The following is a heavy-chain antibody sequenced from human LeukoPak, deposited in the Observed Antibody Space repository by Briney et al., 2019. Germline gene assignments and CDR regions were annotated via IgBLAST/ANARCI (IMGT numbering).Heavy chain of an antibody. D-gene: IGHD3-10*01. J-gene: IGHJ4*02. Sequence: GGSLRLSCAASGFTFSSYWMHWVRQAPGKGLVWVSRINSDGSSTSYADSVKGRFTISRDNAKNTLYLQMNSLRAEDTAVYYCARAHYGSGSYYSDWGQGTLVTVSP. CDR2: INSDGSST. CDR3: ARAHYGSGSYYSD. CDR1: GFTFSSYW. V-gene: IGHV3-74*01.